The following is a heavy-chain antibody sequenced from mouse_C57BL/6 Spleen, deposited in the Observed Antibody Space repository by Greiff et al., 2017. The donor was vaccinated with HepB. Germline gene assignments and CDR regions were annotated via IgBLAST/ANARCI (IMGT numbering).Heavy chain of an antibody. V-gene: IGHV1-63*01. Sequence: VKLQESGAELVRPGTSVKMSCKASGYTFTNYWIGWAKQRPGHGLEWIGDIYPGGGYTNYNEKFKGKATLTADKSSSTAYMQFSSLTSEDSAIYYCARKRENFSFDYWGQGTTLTVSS. CDR3: ARKRENFSFDY. CDR2: IYPGGGYT. J-gene: IGHJ2*01. CDR1: GYTFTNYW.